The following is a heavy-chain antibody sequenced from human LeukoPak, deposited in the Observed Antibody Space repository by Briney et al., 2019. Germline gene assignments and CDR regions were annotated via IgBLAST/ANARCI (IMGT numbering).Heavy chain of an antibody. J-gene: IGHJ4*02. V-gene: IGHV4-39*01. CDR2: ILYIGST. D-gene: IGHD6-13*01. CDR1: GGSISSYY. Sequence: SETLSLTCTVSGGSISSYYCGWIRQPPGQGLEWIGSILYIGSTYFNPSLKSRVTISVDTSKNHFSLKLSSVTAADTAVYYCARQGVAAVGRMTLWGQGTLVTASS. CDR3: ARQGVAAVGRMTL.